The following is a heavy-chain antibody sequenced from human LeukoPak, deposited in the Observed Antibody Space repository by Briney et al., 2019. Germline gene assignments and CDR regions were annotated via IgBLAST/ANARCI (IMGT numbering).Heavy chain of an antibody. CDR2: INHSGTT. J-gene: IGHJ3*01. V-gene: IGHV4-34*01. Sequence: PSETLSLTCAVSGGSLSAYYWTWIRQPPGKGLEWIGEINHSGTTNYNASLKSRVTISVDTSKNQFSLNLNSVTAADTALYYCARHNLYAAESYYAFDVWGQGTMVTVSS. CDR3: ARHNLYAAESYYAFDV. CDR1: GGSLSAYY. D-gene: IGHD1-26*01.